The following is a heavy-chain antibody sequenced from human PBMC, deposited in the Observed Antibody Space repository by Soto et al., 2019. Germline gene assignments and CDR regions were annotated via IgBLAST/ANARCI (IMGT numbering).Heavy chain of an antibody. CDR3: ARHLTYTAMVPGAGLWFDP. CDR2: IYYSGST. CDR1: GGSISSSSYY. J-gene: IGHJ5*02. Sequence: PSETLSLTCTVSGGSISSSSYYWGWIRQPPGKGLEWIGSIYYSGSTYYNPSLKSRVTISVDTSKNQFSLKLSSVTAADTAVYYCARHLTYTAMVPGAGLWFDPRGQGTLVTGS. V-gene: IGHV4-39*01. D-gene: IGHD5-18*01.